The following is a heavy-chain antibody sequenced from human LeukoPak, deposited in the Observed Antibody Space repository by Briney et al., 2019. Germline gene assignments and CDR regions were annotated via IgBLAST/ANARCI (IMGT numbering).Heavy chain of an antibody. V-gene: IGHV3-7*01. J-gene: IGHJ4*02. CDR2: IKQDGSEK. CDR3: ARKWGSPDY. CDR1: GFPFSTYW. D-gene: IGHD3-16*01. Sequence: GGSLRLSCAASGFPFSTYWMNWIRQAPGKGLEWVANIKQDGSEKYYVDSVKGRFTISRDNAKNSLYLQMNSLRAEDTAVYYCARKWGSPDYWGQGTLVTVSS.